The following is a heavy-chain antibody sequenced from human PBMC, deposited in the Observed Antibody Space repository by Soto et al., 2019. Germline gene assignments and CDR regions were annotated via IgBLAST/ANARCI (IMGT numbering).Heavy chain of an antibody. CDR2: ITGSGSST. CDR3: AKDGSNYGAFDY. J-gene: IGHJ4*02. CDR1: GFTFSSSA. V-gene: IGHV3-23*01. D-gene: IGHD4-4*01. Sequence: PGGSLRLSCAASGFTFSSSAMSWVRQAPGKGLEWVSTITGSGSSTYYADSVKGRFTISRDNSKNTLYLHMNSLRAEDTAVYYCAKDGSNYGAFDYWGQGTLVTVSS.